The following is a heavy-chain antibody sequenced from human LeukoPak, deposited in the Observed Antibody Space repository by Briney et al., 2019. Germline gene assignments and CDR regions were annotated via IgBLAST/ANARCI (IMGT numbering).Heavy chain of an antibody. CDR3: ARDGEEDIVVAEPYYYFDY. V-gene: IGHV3-48*01. Sequence: GGSLRLSCAASGFTFSSYSMNWVRQAPGKGLEWVSYISSSSSTIYYADSVKGRFTISRDNAKNSLYLQMNSLRAEDTAVYYCARDGEEDIVVAEPYYYFDYWGQGTLVTVSS. CDR2: ISSSSSTI. J-gene: IGHJ4*02. D-gene: IGHD2-15*01. CDR1: GFTFSSYS.